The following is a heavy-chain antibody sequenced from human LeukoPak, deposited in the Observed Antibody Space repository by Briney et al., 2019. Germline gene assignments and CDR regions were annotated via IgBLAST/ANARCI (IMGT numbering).Heavy chain of an antibody. CDR3: ARDSVSNYYFDY. CDR2: IWYDGSNK. V-gene: IGHV3-33*01. J-gene: IGHJ4*02. CDR1: GFTFSSYG. D-gene: IGHD4-11*01. Sequence: GGSLRLSCAASGFTFSSYGMHWVRQAPGKGLEWVAVIWYDGSNKYYADSVKGRFTISRDNSKNTLYLQVNSLRAEDTAVYYCARDSVSNYYFDYWGQGTLVTVSS.